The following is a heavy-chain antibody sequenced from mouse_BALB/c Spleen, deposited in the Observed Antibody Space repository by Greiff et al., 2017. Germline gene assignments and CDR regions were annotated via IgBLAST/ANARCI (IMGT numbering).Heavy chain of an antibody. Sequence: QVQLQQPGAELVKPGASVKMSCTASGYTFTSYNMHWVKQTPGQGLEWIGAIYPGNGDTSYNQKFKGKATLTADKSSSTAYMQLSSLTSEDSAVYYCAREGITTVVADYWGQGTTLTVSS. CDR2: IYPGNGDT. J-gene: IGHJ2*01. CDR1: GYTFTSYN. CDR3: AREGITTVVADY. D-gene: IGHD1-1*01. V-gene: IGHV1-12*01.